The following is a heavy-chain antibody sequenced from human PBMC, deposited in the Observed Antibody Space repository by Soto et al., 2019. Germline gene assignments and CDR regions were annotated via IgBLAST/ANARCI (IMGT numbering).Heavy chain of an antibody. Sequence: QVQLVQSGGEVQKPGSSVQVSFKASGGTFRNYPINWVRQAPGQGLEWMGSIFPLTDIPDYAQNFQARLTISADKSTSTAYMELSSLTSDDTAMYFCARGPLVVLNYFESWGQGTLVTVSS. J-gene: IGHJ4*02. V-gene: IGHV1-69*02. CDR1: GGTFRNYP. CDR2: IFPLTDIP. CDR3: ARGPLVVLNYFES.